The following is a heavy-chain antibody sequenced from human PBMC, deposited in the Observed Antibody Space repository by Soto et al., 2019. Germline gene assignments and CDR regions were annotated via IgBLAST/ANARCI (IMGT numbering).Heavy chain of an antibody. V-gene: IGHV4-4*02. D-gene: IGHD6-19*01. CDR2: IHHSGST. Sequence: SETLSLTCAVSGASISSEQYWTWVRQPPGKGLEWIGDIHHSGSTNNNPSLRSRLIMSVDTSKNQFSLNLNSVTAADTAVYYGARSFGWYAMDQWGQGTLVTVSS. CDR1: GASISSEQY. J-gene: IGHJ1*01. CDR3: ARSFGWYAMDQ.